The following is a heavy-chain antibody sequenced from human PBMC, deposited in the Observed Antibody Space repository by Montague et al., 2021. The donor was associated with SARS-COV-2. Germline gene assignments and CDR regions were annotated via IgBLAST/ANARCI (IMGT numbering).Heavy chain of an antibody. Sequence: SETLSFTCTVSGASVASSNFYWSWIRQPPGKGLEWIGYMYYTGHTNYDPSLESRVTISVDTSKNQFSLKLSSVTAADTAVYYGARDTRIAMLVVVTRYGLDVWGQGTTVTVSS. D-gene: IGHD3-22*01. J-gene: IGHJ6*02. CDR2: MYYTGHT. CDR3: ARDTRIAMLVVVTRYGLDV. V-gene: IGHV4-61*01. CDR1: GASVASSNFY.